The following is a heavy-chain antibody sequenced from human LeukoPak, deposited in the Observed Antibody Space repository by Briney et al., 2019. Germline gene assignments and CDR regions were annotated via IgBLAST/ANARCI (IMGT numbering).Heavy chain of an antibody. V-gene: IGHV3-30*02. CDR1: GFTFSSYG. CDR3: ALTDDLAAAGPGGFDY. J-gene: IGHJ4*02. CDR2: IRYDGSNK. Sequence: AGGSLRLSCAASGFTFSSYGMHWVRQAPGKGLEWVAFIRYDGSNKYYADSVKGRFTISRDNSKNTLYLQMNSLRAEDTAVYYCALTDDLAAAGPGGFDYWGQGTLVTVSS. D-gene: IGHD6-13*01.